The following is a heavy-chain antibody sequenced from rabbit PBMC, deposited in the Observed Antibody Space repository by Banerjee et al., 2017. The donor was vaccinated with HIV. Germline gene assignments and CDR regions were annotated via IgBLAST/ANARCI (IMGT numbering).Heavy chain of an antibody. CDR1: GFSFSRSYW. Sequence: QEQLEESGGGLVKPEGSLTLTCTASGFSFSRSYWVCWVRQAPGKGLEWIACIATSSGGTAYASWAKGRFTITRSTSLSTVTLQLTSLTAADTATYFCARDIPGYGYGLWGPGTLVTVS. CDR2: IATSSGGT. CDR3: ARDIPGYGYGL. D-gene: IGHD6-1*01. V-gene: IGHV1S45*01. J-gene: IGHJ6*01.